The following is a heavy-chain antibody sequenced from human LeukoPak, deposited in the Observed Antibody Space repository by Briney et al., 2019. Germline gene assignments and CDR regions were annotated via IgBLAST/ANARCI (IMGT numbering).Heavy chain of an antibody. CDR2: IYHSGST. CDR1: GGSISSGGYS. CDR3: ARGLYYYDSSGYYLGWYFDL. D-gene: IGHD3-22*01. J-gene: IGHJ2*01. V-gene: IGHV4-30-2*01. Sequence: SETLSLTCAVSGGSISSGGYSWSWIRQPPGKGLEWIGYIYHSGSTYYNPSLKSRVTISVDRSKNQFSLKLSSVTAADTAVYYCARGLYYYDSSGYYLGWYFDLWGRGTLVTVSS.